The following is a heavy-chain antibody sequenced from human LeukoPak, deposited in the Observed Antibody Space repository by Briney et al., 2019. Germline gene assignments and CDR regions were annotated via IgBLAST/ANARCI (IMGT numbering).Heavy chain of an antibody. D-gene: IGHD3-10*01. J-gene: IGHJ4*02. CDR2: INSDSSTI. CDR1: GFTFSSYS. CDR3: ARYDSVKSDY. Sequence: HPGGSLGLSCAASGFTFSSYSLNWVRQAPGKGLEWVSYINSDSSTIYYADSVKGRFTISRDNAKNSLYLQMNSLRAEDTAVFFCARYDSVKSDYWGQGTLVTVSS. V-gene: IGHV3-48*01.